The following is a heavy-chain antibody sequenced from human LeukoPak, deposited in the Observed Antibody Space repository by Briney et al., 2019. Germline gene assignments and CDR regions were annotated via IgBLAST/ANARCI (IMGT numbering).Heavy chain of an antibody. CDR3: TTDRVYGDYEFDY. CDR1: GFTFSNAW. V-gene: IGHV3-15*01. CDR2: IKSKTDGGTT. J-gene: IGHJ4*02. D-gene: IGHD4-17*01. Sequence: VGSLRLSCAASGFTFSNAWMSWVRQAPGKGLEWVGRIKSKTDGGTTDYAAPVKGRFTISRDDSKNTLYLQMNSLKTEDTAVYYCTTDRVYGDYEFDYWGQGTLVTVSS.